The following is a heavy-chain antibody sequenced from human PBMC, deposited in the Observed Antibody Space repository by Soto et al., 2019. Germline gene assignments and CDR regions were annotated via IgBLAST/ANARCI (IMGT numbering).Heavy chain of an antibody. CDR2: IYDSGST. D-gene: IGHD3-10*01. V-gene: IGHV4-59*01. CDR1: GASIGSYY. Sequence: QVHLQESGPGLVKPSETLSLTCTVSGASIGSYYWSWIRQPPGKALEWIGYIYDSGSTTYNPSLKSRVTMSVDTSKNQFSLKLRFMTAADTAVYYCARDRNYGGADPWGQGTLVTVSS. CDR3: ARDRNYGGADP. J-gene: IGHJ5*01.